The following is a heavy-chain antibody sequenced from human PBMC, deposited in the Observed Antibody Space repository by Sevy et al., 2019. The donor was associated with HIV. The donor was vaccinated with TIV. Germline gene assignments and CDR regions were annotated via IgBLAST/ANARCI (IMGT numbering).Heavy chain of an antibody. J-gene: IGHJ3*02. V-gene: IGHV3-53*01. CDR1: GFTVSSNY. CDR2: IYRGGST. Sequence: GGSLRLSCAASGFTVSSNYMSWVRQAPGKGLEWVSVIYRGGSTYYADSVKGRFTISRDNSKNTLYLQMNSLRAEDTAVYYCARETVRGYSGYGAAFDIWGQGTMVTVSS. CDR3: ARETVRGYSGYGAAFDI. D-gene: IGHD5-12*01.